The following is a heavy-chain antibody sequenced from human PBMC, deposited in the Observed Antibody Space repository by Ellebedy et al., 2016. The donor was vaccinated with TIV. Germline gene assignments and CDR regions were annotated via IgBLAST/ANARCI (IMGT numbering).Heavy chain of an antibody. Sequence: AASVTVSCKASGGTFSSYSISWVRQAPGQRLEWMGWISAYNGNTNYAQKLQGRVNKTTDTYTSTAYMELRSLRSDDTAVYYCARDIPFRRYEPFDYWGQGTLVTVSS. D-gene: IGHD2-21*01. CDR1: GGTFSSYS. CDR3: ARDIPFRRYEPFDY. J-gene: IGHJ4*02. V-gene: IGHV1-18*01. CDR2: ISAYNGNT.